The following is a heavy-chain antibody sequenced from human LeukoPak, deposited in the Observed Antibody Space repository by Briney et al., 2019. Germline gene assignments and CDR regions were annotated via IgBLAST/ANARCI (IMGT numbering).Heavy chain of an antibody. CDR2: INGDGSST. D-gene: IGHD3-3*01. CDR3: ARVGYDFWSGYSAFDY. J-gene: IGHJ4*02. CDR1: GLSFSDYW. Sequence: PGGSLRLSCAASGLSFSDYWMQWVRQAPGKGLVWVSRINGDGSSTSYADSVKGRFTISRDNAKNSLYLQMNSLRAEDTAVYYCARVGYDFWSGYSAFDYWGQGTLVTVSS. V-gene: IGHV3-74*01.